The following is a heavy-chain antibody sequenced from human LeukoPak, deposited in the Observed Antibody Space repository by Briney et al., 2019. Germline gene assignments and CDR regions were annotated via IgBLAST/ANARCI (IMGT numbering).Heavy chain of an antibody. V-gene: IGHV3-48*01. CDR2: ISSSSSTI. J-gene: IGHJ4*02. Sequence: GGSLRLSCAASGFTFSSYSMNWVRQAPGKGLEWVSYISSSSSTIYYADSVKGRFTISRDNAKNSLYLQMNSLRVEDTAVYYCARDAGRQQLVLVTPYYFDYWGQGTLVTVSS. CDR1: GFTFSSYS. CDR3: ARDAGRQQLVLVTPYYFDY. D-gene: IGHD6-13*01.